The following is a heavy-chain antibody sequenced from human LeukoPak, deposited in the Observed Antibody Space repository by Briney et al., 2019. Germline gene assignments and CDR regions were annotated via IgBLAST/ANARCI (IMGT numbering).Heavy chain of an antibody. J-gene: IGHJ4*02. D-gene: IGHD2-15*01. CDR2: ISSRSTYI. Sequence: GGSLRLSCAASGFTFSSYAMSWVRQAPGKGLEWVSSISSRSTYIYYADSMKGRFTISRDNTKNSLYLQMNSLRAEDTAVYYCARGVGCSGGSCYFNYWGQGTLVTVSS. V-gene: IGHV3-21*01. CDR1: GFTFSSYA. CDR3: ARGVGCSGGSCYFNY.